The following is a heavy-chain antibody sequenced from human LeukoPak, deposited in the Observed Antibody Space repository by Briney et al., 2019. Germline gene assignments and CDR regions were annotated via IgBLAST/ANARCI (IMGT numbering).Heavy chain of an antibody. CDR2: IGVRGDDT. Sequence: GGSLRLSCAASGFTFSSYVMSWVRQAPGKGLEWVSGIGVRGDDTYYADSVKGRFTISRDNVDNTLFLQMNSLRAEDTAIYYCAKPHIRMSTVCFFDSWGQGTRVTVSS. V-gene: IGHV3-23*01. CDR3: AKPHIRMSTVCFFDS. J-gene: IGHJ4*02. D-gene: IGHD5/OR15-5a*01. CDR1: GFTFSSYV.